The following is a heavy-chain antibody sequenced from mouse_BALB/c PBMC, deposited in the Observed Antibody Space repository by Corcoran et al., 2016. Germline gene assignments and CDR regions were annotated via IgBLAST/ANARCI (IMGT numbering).Heavy chain of an antibody. Sequence: VQLQQSGAELVKPGASVKLSCTASGFNIKDTYMHWVKQRPEQGLEWIGRIDPANGNTKYDPKFQGKATTTADTSSNTAYLQLSSLTSEDTAVYYCARGRARAPYSFDYWGQGTTLTVSS. CDR3: ARGRARAPYSFDY. J-gene: IGHJ2*01. CDR2: IDPANGNT. D-gene: IGHD3-1*01. V-gene: IGHV14-3*02. CDR1: GFNIKDTY.